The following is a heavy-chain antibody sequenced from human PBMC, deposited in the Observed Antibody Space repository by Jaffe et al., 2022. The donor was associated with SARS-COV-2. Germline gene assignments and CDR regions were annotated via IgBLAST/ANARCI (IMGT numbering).Heavy chain of an antibody. Sequence: QVQLVESGGGVVQPGRSLRLSCAASGFTFSSYGMHWVRQAPGKGLEWVAVISYDGSNKYYADSVKGRFTISRDNSKNTLYLQMNSLRAEDTAVYYCAKEIGVVREPPYYDFWSGYWYYYGMDVWGQGTTVTVSS. J-gene: IGHJ6*02. CDR2: ISYDGSNK. V-gene: IGHV3-30*18. CDR1: GFTFSSYG. CDR3: AKEIGVVREPPYYDFWSGYWYYYGMDV. D-gene: IGHD3-3*01.